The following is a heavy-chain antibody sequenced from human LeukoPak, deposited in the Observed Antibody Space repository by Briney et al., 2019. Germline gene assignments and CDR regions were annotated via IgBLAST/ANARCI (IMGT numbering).Heavy chain of an antibody. CDR1: GFTFSSYA. J-gene: IGHJ4*02. Sequence: GGSLRLSCAASGFTFSSYAMSWVRQAPGKGLEWVSAISGSGGSTYYADSVKGRSTISRDNSKNTLCLQMNSLRAEDTAVYYCAKGSGYSSGWPVDYWGQGTLVTVPS. V-gene: IGHV3-23*01. D-gene: IGHD6-19*01. CDR3: AKGSGYSSGWPVDY. CDR2: ISGSGGST.